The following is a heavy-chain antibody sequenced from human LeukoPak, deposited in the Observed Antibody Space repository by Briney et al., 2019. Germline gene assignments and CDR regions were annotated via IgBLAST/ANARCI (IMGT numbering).Heavy chain of an antibody. CDR2: VNPRDGST. CDR3: GRGREYGGYQEYYFDS. CDR1: GYTFSNYY. Sequence: GASVKVSCKASGYTFSNYYLNWVRQAPGQGLEWMGIVNPRDGSTSYAQKFRGRVTMTRDTSTTTVYMGLDSLRSEDTAVYFCGRGREYGGYQEYYFDSWGQGTLVSVSS. D-gene: IGHD2-15*01. J-gene: IGHJ4*02. V-gene: IGHV1-46*01.